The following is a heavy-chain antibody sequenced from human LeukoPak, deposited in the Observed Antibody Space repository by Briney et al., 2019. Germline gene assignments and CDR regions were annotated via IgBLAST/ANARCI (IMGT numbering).Heavy chain of an antibody. V-gene: IGHV1-69*13. CDR3: CLGSYYYDSSGPIIS. CDR1: GGTFSSYA. J-gene: IGHJ5*02. CDR2: IIPIFGTA. D-gene: IGHD3-22*01. Sequence: GASVKVSCKASGGTFSSYAISWVRQAPGQGLEWMGGIIPIFGTANYAQKFQGRVTIIADESTSTAYMELSSLRSEDTAVYYCCLGSYYYDSSGPIISWGQGTLVTVSS.